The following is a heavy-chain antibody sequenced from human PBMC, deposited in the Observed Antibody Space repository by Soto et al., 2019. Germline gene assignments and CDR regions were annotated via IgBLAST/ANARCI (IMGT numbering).Heavy chain of an antibody. CDR2: IYPGDSDT. CDR3: ARGYCTTTICDPWFDP. D-gene: IGHD2-2*01. Sequence: GESLKISCTGSGYAFTSYWIAWVRQMPGKGLEWMGIIYPGDSDTRYSPSFQGQVTISADKSITTAYLQWGSLKASDTAMYYCARGYCTTTICDPWFDPWGQGTLVTVSS. CDR1: GYAFTSYW. V-gene: IGHV5-51*01. J-gene: IGHJ5*02.